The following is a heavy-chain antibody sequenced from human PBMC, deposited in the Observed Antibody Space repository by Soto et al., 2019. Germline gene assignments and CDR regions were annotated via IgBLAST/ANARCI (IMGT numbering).Heavy chain of an antibody. CDR1: GFTFSSYG. Sequence: QVQLVESGGGVVQPGRSLRLSCAASGFTFSSYGMHWVRQAPGKGLAWVAVISYDGSNKYYADSVKGRFTISRDNSKNTLYLQMNSLRAEDTAVYYCAILTIFGVVVDAFDIWGQGTMVTVSS. CDR3: AILTIFGVVVDAFDI. D-gene: IGHD3-3*01. CDR2: ISYDGSNK. V-gene: IGHV3-30*03. J-gene: IGHJ3*02.